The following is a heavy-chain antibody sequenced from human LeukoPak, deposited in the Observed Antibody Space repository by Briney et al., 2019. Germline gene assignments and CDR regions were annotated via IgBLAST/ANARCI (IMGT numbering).Heavy chain of an antibody. Sequence: ASVKVSCKASGYTFTGYHMHWVRQAPGQGLEWMGRINPNSGDTNYAQKFQGRVTMTRDTSISTAYMELSRLRSDDTAVYYCARDQGDRDYYYYGMDVWGQGTTVTVSS. CDR2: INPNSGDT. D-gene: IGHD3-10*01. CDR3: ARDQGDRDYYYYGMDV. CDR1: GYTFTGYH. V-gene: IGHV1-2*06. J-gene: IGHJ6*02.